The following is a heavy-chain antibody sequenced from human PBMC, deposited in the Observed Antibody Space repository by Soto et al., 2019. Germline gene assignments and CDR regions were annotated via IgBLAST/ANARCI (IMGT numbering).Heavy chain of an antibody. V-gene: IGHV4-59*01. CDR3: ARGVTTVTDYYYYMDV. J-gene: IGHJ6*03. D-gene: IGHD4-17*01. CDR1: GSSISRYY. CDR2: IYYSGST. Sequence: SATLSLTCPVAGSSISRYYWSWVRQPPGKGLEWIGYIYYSGSTNYNPSLKSRVTISVDTSKNQFSLKLSSVTAADTAVYYCARGVTTVTDYYYYMDVWGKGTTVTVSS.